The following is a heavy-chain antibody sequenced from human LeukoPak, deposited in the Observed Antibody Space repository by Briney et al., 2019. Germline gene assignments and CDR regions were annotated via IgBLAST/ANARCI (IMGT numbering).Heavy chain of an antibody. CDR1: GFAFSNYW. D-gene: IGHD3-10*01. Sequence: GGSLRLSCAASGFAFSNYWMHWVRQAPGKGLVWVSRINSDGSSTSYADSVKGRFTLSRDNAKNTMYLQMNSLRAEDTAIYYCTRSEYSFDYWGQGTLVTVSS. CDR2: INSDGSST. CDR3: TRSEYSFDY. J-gene: IGHJ4*02. V-gene: IGHV3-74*01.